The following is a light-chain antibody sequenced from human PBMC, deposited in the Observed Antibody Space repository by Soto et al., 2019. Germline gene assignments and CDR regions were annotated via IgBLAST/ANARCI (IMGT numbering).Light chain of an antibody. CDR3: QQYGSLIT. CDR2: GAF. V-gene: IGKV3-20*01. CDR1: QSLSSRN. J-gene: IGKJ5*01. Sequence: ELFLTQSPGTLSFSPGEIATLSCRASQSLSSRNLAWHQQKPGQAPRLVIYGAFSRATGIPDRFSGSGSGTDFTLTISRLEPEDFAVYYCQQYGSLITFGQGTRLEIK.